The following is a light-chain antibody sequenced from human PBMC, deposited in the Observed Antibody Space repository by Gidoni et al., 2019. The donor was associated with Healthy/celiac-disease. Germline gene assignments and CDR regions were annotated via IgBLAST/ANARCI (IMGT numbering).Light chain of an antibody. Sequence: DIQMTQSPSTLSASVGDRVTITCRASQPGIAPKLLIYDASSLESGVPSRFSGSGSGTEFTLTISSLQPDDFATYYCQQYNSYPGTFGQGTKVEIK. J-gene: IGKJ1*01. V-gene: IGKV1-5*01. CDR3: QQYNSYPGT. CDR2: DAS.